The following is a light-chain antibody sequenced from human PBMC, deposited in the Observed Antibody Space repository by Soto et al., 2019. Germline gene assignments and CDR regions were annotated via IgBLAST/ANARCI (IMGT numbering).Light chain of an antibody. V-gene: IGKV4-1*01. CDR2: CAS. CDR1: QSVLYSSKNKNY. CDR3: QQYYRPPQT. Sequence: ILMTQSPDSLAVSLGERATINCKSSQSVLYSSKNKNYLAWYQQKPGQPPKLLIYCASSRESGVPDRFSGSGSGTDFTLTISSMQAEDVAVYYCQQYYRPPQTFGQGTKVDIK. J-gene: IGKJ1*01.